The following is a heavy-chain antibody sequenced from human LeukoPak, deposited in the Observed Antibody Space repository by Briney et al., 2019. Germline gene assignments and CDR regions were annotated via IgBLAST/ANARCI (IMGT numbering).Heavy chain of an antibody. CDR1: GFPFSNYP. Sequence: GGPLRLPCAASGFPFSNYPMSWSPQPRGRGREGGSSISGSGVSTYYADSVKGRFTISRDNSKNTLYLQMNTLRAEDTAVYYCAKESGYSYGYDSMDVWGQGTPITVSS. CDR2: ISGSGVST. CDR3: AKESGYSYGYDSMDV. J-gene: IGHJ6*02. V-gene: IGHV3-23*01. D-gene: IGHD5-18*01.